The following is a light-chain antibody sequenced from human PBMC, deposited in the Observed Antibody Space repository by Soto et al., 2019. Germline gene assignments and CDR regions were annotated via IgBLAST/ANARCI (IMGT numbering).Light chain of an antibody. J-gene: IGKJ1*01. V-gene: IGKV3-20*01. Sequence: EMVLTQSPGTLSLSPGERATLSCRASQSVSNYLAWYQQKPGQAPRLLIYGASRRATVIPDRFSGSGSGTDFTLTISRLEPEDFAVYYCQQYGGSPQTFGQGTNVEIK. CDR2: GAS. CDR1: QSVSNY. CDR3: QQYGGSPQT.